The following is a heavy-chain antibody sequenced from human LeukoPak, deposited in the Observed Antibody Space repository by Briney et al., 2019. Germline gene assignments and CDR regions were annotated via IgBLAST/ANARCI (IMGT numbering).Heavy chain of an antibody. CDR3: ANPDTPGDLFRYFDY. J-gene: IGHJ4*02. CDR2: IRYDGSDK. CDR1: GFTFSSYG. Sequence: GGSLRLSCAASGFTFSSYGLHWVRQAPGKGLEWVAFIRYDGSDKYYADSVKGRFTISRDNSKNTLYLQMNSLRGEDTAVYYWANPDTPGDLFRYFDYGGKETLVTVPS. D-gene: IGHD3-16*02. V-gene: IGHV3-30*02.